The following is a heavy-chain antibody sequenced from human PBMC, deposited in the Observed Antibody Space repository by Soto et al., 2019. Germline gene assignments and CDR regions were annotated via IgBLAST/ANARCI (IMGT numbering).Heavy chain of an antibody. CDR1: GGSISSSSYY. D-gene: IGHD6-6*01. J-gene: IGHJ5*02. CDR3: ARHCPIAARPGGNWFDP. V-gene: IGHV4-39*01. Sequence: SETLSLTCTVSGGSISSSSYYWGWIRQPPGKGLEWIGSIYYSGSTYYNPSLKSRVTISVDTSKNQFSLKLSSVTAADTAVYYCARHCPIAARPGGNWFDPWGQGTLVTVSS. CDR2: IYYSGST.